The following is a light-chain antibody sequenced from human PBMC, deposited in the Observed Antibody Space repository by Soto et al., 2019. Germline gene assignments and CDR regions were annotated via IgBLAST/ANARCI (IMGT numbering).Light chain of an antibody. CDR2: AAF. J-gene: IGKJ5*01. CDR1: ADINSR. CDR3: QQADSFPIT. V-gene: IGKV1-12*01. Sequence: DIQMTQSPSSVSASVGDRVTISCRASADINSRLAWYQQKPGNAPKLLIYAAFILQSGVPSRFSGYGSGTDFTLSISSLQPEDFATYDCQQADSFPITFGQGTRRESK.